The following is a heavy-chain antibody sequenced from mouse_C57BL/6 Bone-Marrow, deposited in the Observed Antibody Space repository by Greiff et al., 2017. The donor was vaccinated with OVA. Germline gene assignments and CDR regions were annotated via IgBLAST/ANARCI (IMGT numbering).Heavy chain of an antibody. CDR2: IDPADGET. J-gene: IGHJ4*01. D-gene: IGHD1-3*01. V-gene: IGHV14-2*01. CDR1: GFNIKAYY. CDR3: ARGRLTLYYYAMDY. Sequence: VKLMESGAELVKPGASVTLSCTASGFNIKAYYLPWVQPRTDQGLEWLGRIDPADGETQYAPTFQGQATITADTSSNTAYLQLSSLTSEDTAVYYCARGRLTLYYYAMDYWGQGTSVTVSS.